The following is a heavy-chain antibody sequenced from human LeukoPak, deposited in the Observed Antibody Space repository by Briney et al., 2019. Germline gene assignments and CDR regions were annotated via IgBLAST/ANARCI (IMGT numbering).Heavy chain of an antibody. V-gene: IGHV1-69*13. Sequence: SVKVSCKASGGTFGSYAISWVRQAPGQGLEWMGGIIPIFGTANYAQKFQGRVTITADESTSTAYMELSSLRSEDTAVYYCARDESSRFGELLSHLYYYGMDVWGHGTTVTASS. D-gene: IGHD3-10*01. J-gene: IGHJ6*02. CDR3: ARDESSRFGELLSHLYYYGMDV. CDR2: IIPIFGTA. CDR1: GGTFGSYA.